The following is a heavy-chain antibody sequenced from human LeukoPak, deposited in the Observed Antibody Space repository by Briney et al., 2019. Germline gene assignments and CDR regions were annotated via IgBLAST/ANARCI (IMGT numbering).Heavy chain of an antibody. CDR3: AREGAVAGNFYYFDY. D-gene: IGHD6-19*01. CDR1: GFTFDDYG. Sequence: GGSLRLSCAASGFTFDDYGMSWLRQAPGKGLERVSGINWNGCSTGYADSVKGRFTICRDNAKNSLYLQMNSMRAEDTALYYCAREGAVAGNFYYFDYWGQGTLVTVSS. J-gene: IGHJ4*02. CDR2: INWNGCST. V-gene: IGHV3-20*04.